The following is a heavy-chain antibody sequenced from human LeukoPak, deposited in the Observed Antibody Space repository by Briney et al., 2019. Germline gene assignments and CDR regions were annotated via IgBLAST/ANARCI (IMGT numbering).Heavy chain of an antibody. D-gene: IGHD4-17*01. CDR1: GGSISSSSYY. V-gene: IGHV4-39*01. Sequence: PSETLSLTCTVSGGSISSSSYYWGWIRQPPGKGLEWIGSIYYSGSTYYNPSLKSRVTISVDTSKNQFSLKLSSVTAADTAVYYCARLGRPYGDYGNYYFDYWGQGTLVTVSS. CDR2: IYYSGST. CDR3: ARLGRPYGDYGNYYFDY. J-gene: IGHJ4*02.